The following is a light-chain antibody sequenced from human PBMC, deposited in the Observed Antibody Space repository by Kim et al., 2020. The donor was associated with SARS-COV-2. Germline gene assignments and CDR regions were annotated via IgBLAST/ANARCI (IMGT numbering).Light chain of an antibody. V-gene: IGKV3-11*01. CDR1: QTVGSY. CDR3: QQRNNWPAIS. CDR2: DSS. J-gene: IGKJ5*01. Sequence: SPGERATLSCRASQTVGSYLAWYQQKPGQAPRLLIYDSSIRATGIPARFSGSGSGTDFTLTISSLESEDFAVYYCQQRNNWPAISFGQGTRLEIK.